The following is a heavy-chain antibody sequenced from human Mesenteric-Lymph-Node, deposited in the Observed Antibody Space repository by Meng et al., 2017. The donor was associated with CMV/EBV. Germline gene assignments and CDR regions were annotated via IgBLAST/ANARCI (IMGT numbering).Heavy chain of an antibody. D-gene: IGHD4-11*01. CDR3: ARENNYRNYFDS. CDR1: GYTITNYP. Sequence: GESLKISCAASGYTITNYPIHWVRQAPGQGLEWVAGVSNDGSTKYLADSVKGQFSISRDNSKNTVYLQMNSLRGEDTAVYYCARENNYRNYFDSWGRGTLVTVSS. J-gene: IGHJ4*02. CDR2: VSNDGSTK. V-gene: IGHV3-30-3*01.